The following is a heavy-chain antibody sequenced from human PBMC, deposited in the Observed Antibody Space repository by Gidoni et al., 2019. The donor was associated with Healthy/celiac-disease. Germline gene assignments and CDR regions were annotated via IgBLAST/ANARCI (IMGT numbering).Heavy chain of an antibody. J-gene: IGHJ6*02. D-gene: IGHD2-2*01. CDR3: AKDRQWKPIVVVGGGMDV. Sequence: QVQLVESGGGVVQPGGSLRLSCAASGCTFSSYGMHWVRQAPGKGLGWVAFIRYDGSNKYYADSVKGRFTISRDNSKNTLYLQMNSLRAEDTAVYYCAKDRQWKPIVVVGGGMDVWGQGTTVTVSS. CDR2: IRYDGSNK. CDR1: GCTFSSYG. V-gene: IGHV3-30*02.